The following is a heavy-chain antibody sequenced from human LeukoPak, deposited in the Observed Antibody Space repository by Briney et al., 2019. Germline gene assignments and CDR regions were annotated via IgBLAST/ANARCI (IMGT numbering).Heavy chain of an antibody. CDR1: GFIFSSYT. J-gene: IGHJ5*02. CDR3: ARVGQQLVWEFDP. Sequence: TGGSLRLSCAASGFIFSSYTMSWVRQAPGKGLEWVSTVGGSASGTFYADSVKGRFTISRDNSKNTLYLQMNSLRSEDTAVYYCARVGQQLVWEFDPWGQGTLVTVSS. V-gene: IGHV3-23*01. CDR2: VGGSASGT. D-gene: IGHD6-13*01.